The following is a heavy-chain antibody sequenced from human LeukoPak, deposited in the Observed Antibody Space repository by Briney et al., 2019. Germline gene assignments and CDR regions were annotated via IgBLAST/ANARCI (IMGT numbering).Heavy chain of an antibody. Sequence: GGSLRLSCAASGFTFSSYAMRWVREAPARGLEWVSSLRGNGDTFYADSVKGRFTLSRDESRNTVYLRLNNLRVEDTAVYYCAKASWVSSADAVLWGQGTVVTVSS. D-gene: IGHD3-16*01. CDR1: GFTFSSYA. CDR2: LRGNGDT. V-gene: IGHV3-23*01. J-gene: IGHJ4*02. CDR3: AKASWVSSADAVL.